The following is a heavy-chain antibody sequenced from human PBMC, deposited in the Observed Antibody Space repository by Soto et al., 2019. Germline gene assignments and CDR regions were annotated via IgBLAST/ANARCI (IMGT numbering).Heavy chain of an antibody. CDR1: GYCFTRYC. J-gene: IGHJ5*02. V-gene: IGHV5-10-1*01. CDR2: IDPSDSYT. D-gene: IGHD3-9*01. CDR3: ARSGQDILTGYPWFDP. Sequence: PGESLNHSCKVSGYCFTRYCISWVRHLPGNGLEWMGRIDPSDSYTNYSPSFQGHVTSSADKSISTAYLQWSSLKASDTAMYYCARSGQDILTGYPWFDPWGQGTLVTVSS.